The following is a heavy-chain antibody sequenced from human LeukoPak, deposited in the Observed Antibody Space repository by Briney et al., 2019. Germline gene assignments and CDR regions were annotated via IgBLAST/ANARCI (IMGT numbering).Heavy chain of an antibody. Sequence: SETLSLTCTVSGGSISSYYWSWIRQPPGKGLEWIGYIHYSGSTSYNPSLKSRVTISVDTSKNQISLKVRAATAADTAVYYCARTTEDCSSTSCYQYWFDPWGQGTLVTVSS. CDR1: GGSISSYY. CDR2: IHYSGST. CDR3: ARTTEDCSSTSCYQYWFDP. V-gene: IGHV4-59*01. J-gene: IGHJ5*02. D-gene: IGHD2-2*01.